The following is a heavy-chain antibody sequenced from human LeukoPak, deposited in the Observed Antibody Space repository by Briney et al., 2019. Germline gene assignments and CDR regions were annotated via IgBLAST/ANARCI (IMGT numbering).Heavy chain of an antibody. CDR1: GGTFSSYA. V-gene: IGHV1-69*05. CDR2: IIPIFGTA. J-gene: IGHJ4*02. Sequence: GSSVKVSCKASGGTFSSYATSWVRQAPGQGLEWMGGIIPIFGTANYAQKFQGRVTITTDESTSTAYMELCSLRSEDTAVYYCARDRASSSWFDYWGQGTLVTVSS. CDR3: ARDRASSSWFDY. D-gene: IGHD6-13*01.